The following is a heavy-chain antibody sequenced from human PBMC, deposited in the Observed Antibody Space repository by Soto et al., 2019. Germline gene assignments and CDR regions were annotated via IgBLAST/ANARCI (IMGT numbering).Heavy chain of an antibody. CDR1: GGSISSYY. D-gene: IGHD1-1*01. CDR2: IYYSGST. CDR3: AAGTGRTDLDY. Sequence: SETLSLTCTVSGGSISSYYWSWNRQPPGKGLEWIGYIYYSGSTNYNPSLKSRVTISVDTSKNQFSLKLSSVTAADTAVYYCAAGTGRTDLDYWGQGTLVTVSS. V-gene: IGHV4-59*08. J-gene: IGHJ4*02.